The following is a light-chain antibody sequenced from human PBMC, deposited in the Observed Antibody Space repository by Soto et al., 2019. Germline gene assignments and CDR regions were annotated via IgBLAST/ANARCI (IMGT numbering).Light chain of an antibody. CDR2: EVR. CDR1: SSDAGGYKY. CDR3: SSYTSSSTLV. J-gene: IGLJ1*01. V-gene: IGLV2-14*01. Sequence: QSVLTQPASVSGSPGQSITISCTGTSSDAGGYKYVSWSQQHPGKAPKLMIYEVRNRPSGVSNRFSGSKSGNTASLTISELQAEDEADYYCSSYTSSSTLVFGTGTKVTVL.